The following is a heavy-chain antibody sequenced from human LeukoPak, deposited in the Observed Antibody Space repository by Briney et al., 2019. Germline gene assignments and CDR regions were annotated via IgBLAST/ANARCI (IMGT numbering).Heavy chain of an antibody. V-gene: IGHV3-30*18. CDR1: GFTFTNYA. Sequence: GRSLRLSCAASGFTFTNYAMHWVRQTPGKGLEWVALISSDGSKNIYADPVKGRFTVSRDNSKNTLYLQMNSLRAEDTAVYYCAKDGVRYCTNGVCYSRGYYFDYWGQGTLVTVSS. CDR3: AKDGVRYCTNGVCYSRGYYFDY. D-gene: IGHD2-8*01. CDR2: ISSDGSKN. J-gene: IGHJ4*02.